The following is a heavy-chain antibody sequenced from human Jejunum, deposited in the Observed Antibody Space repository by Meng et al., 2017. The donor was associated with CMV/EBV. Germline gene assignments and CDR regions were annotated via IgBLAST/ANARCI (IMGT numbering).Heavy chain of an antibody. J-gene: IGHJ4*02. CDR3: ARDRGRNLDY. V-gene: IGHV3-30*04. Sequence: LSCATSGFTFSSYAMNWVRQAPGKGLGWVALISYNGSNKYYADFVKGRFTISRDNSKNTLYLQMNSLRADDTAVYYCARDRGRNLDYWGQGNLVTVSS. D-gene: IGHD1-14*01. CDR2: ISYNGSNK. CDR1: GFTFSSYA.